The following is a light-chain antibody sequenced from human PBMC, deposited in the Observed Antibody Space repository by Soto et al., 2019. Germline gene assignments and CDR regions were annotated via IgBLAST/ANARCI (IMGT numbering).Light chain of an antibody. V-gene: IGKV1-39*01. Sequence: DIQMTQSPSSLSASVGDRVTITCRASQSSRSYLNWYQQKPGKAPNLLIYVASSLQSGVPSRFSGSGSGTDFTLTISSLQPEDFATYYCQQSYNSLTFGQGTRLEFK. CDR3: QQSYNSLT. CDR1: QSSRSY. CDR2: VAS. J-gene: IGKJ5*01.